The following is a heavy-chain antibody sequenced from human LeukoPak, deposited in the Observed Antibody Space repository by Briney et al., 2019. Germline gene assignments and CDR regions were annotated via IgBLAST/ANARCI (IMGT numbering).Heavy chain of an antibody. Sequence: ASVKVSCKASGYTFTGYYMHWVRQAPGQGLEWMGRINPNSGGTNYAQKFQGRVTMTRDTSISTAYMELSRLRSGDTAVYYCARVAPGRQLVLWGQGTLVTVSS. J-gene: IGHJ5*02. CDR3: ARVAPGRQLVL. V-gene: IGHV1-2*06. CDR1: GYTFTGYY. CDR2: INPNSGGT. D-gene: IGHD3-10*01.